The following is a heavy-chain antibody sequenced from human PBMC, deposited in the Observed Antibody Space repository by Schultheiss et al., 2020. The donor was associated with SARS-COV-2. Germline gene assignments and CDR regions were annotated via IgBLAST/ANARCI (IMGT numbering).Heavy chain of an antibody. J-gene: IGHJ4*02. D-gene: IGHD7-27*01. V-gene: IGHV4-61*03. Sequence: SETLSLTCTVSGGSVSSDSSWSWIRQPPGKGLEWIGYISTSGSTNYNPSLESRVTLTVDTSKNHFSLKLRSVTAADTSVYYCARATGVTSHDYWGRGTLVTVSS. CDR1: GGSVSSDSS. CDR3: ARATGVTSHDY. CDR2: ISTSGST.